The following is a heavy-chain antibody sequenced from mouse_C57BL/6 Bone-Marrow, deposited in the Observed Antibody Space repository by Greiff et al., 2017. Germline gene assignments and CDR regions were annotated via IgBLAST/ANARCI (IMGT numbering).Heavy chain of an antibody. CDR2: IYPRSGST. Sequence: HVQLQQSGAELARPGASVKLSCKASGYTFTSYGISWVKQRTGQGLEWIGEIYPRSGSTYYNEKFKGKATLTADKSSSTAYMELRSLTSEDSAVYFCARGDYYGSSYIADWGQGTLVTVSA. D-gene: IGHD1-1*01. J-gene: IGHJ3*01. CDR1: GYTFTSYG. CDR3: ARGDYYGSSYIAD. V-gene: IGHV1-81*01.